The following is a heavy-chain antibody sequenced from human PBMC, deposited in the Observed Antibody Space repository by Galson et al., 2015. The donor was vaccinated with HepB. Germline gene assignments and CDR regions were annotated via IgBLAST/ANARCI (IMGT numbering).Heavy chain of an antibody. J-gene: IGHJ4*02. V-gene: IGHV3-23*01. CDR3: AKDSMVRGVISPQ. Sequence: SLRLSCAASGFTFSRYAISWVRQPPGKGLQWVSAMSGSGDSLYYADSVRGRFTISRDNSKNTLFLQMDGLRVDDTAVYYCAKDSMVRGVISPQWGQGTLVTVSS. D-gene: IGHD3-10*01. CDR1: GFTFSRYA. CDR2: MSGSGDSL.